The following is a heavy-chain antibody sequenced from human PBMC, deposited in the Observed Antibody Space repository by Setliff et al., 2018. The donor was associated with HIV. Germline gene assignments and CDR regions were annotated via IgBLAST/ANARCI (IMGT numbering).Heavy chain of an antibody. J-gene: IGHJ6*03. CDR2: ITHSGRT. D-gene: IGHD2-8*02. CDR3: ARATATYWYSIPRDYIYHMDV. Sequence: SETLSLTFAVYGGSFSDYYWTWIRQPPGKGLEWIGEITHSGRTNFRPSLRSRVTMSRDTSKNQFSLKLSSVTAADTAVYYCARATATYWYSIPRDYIYHMDVWGEGTTVTVSS. V-gene: IGHV4-34*01. CDR1: GGSFSDYY.